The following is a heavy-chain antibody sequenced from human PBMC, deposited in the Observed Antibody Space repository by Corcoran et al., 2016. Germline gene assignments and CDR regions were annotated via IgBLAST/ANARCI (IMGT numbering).Heavy chain of an antibody. J-gene: IGHJ4*02. V-gene: IGHV1-69*01. Sequence: QVQLVQSGAEVKKPGSSVKVSCTASGGTFSSYAISWVRQAPGHGLEWMGGIITIFGTANYAQKFQGRVTITAEESTSTDYMELSSLRSEDTSVYYCARVGEYCSGSDYFDYWGQGTLVTVSS. D-gene: IGHD6-19*01. CDR1: GGTFSSYA. CDR2: IITIFGTA. CDR3: ARVGEYCSGSDYFDY.